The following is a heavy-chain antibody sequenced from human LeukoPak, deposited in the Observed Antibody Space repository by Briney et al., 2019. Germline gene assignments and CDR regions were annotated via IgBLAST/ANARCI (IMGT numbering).Heavy chain of an antibody. V-gene: IGHV4-38-2*02. J-gene: IGHJ4*02. D-gene: IGHD3-9*01. CDR3: ASHILTGYYTY. CDR1: GYSISSGYY. Sequence: NPSETLSLTCTVSGYSISSGYYWGWIRQPPGKGLEWIGSIYHSGSTYYNPSLKSRVTISVDTSKNQFSLKLSSVTAADTAVYYCASHILTGYYTYWGQGTLVTVSS. CDR2: IYHSGST.